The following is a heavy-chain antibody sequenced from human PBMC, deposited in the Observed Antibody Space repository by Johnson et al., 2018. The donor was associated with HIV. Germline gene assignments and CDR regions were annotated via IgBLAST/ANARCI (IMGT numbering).Heavy chain of an antibody. CDR1: GFTFSNYP. V-gene: IGHV3-30*04. Sequence: QVQLVESGGGVVQPGRSLRLSCAASGFTFSNYPMHWVRQAPGKGLEWVAVISFDGSNKYYADSVKGRFTISRDNAKNSLFLQMNSLRAEDTALYYCAKAQDYVWGSPGAFDI. D-gene: IGHD3-16*01. CDR2: ISFDGSNK. J-gene: IGHJ3*02. CDR3: AKAQDYVWGSPGAFDI.